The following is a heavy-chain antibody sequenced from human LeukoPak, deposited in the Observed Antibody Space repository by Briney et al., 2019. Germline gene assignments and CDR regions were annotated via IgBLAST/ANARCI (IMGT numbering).Heavy chain of an antibody. CDR2: IIPIFGTA. CDR1: GGTFSSYA. V-gene: IGHV1-69*01. D-gene: IGHD5-18*01. CDR3: AVGGGYSYGYIDY. Sequence: ASVTVSCKASGGTFSSYAISWVRQAPGQGLEWMGGIIPIFGTANYAQKFQGRVTITADESTSTAYMELSSLRSEDTAVYYCAVGGGYSYGYIDYWGQGTLVTVSS. J-gene: IGHJ4*02.